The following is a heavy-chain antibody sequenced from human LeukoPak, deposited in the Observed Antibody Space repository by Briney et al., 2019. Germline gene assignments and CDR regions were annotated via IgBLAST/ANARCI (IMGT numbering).Heavy chain of an antibody. CDR1: GYSISSGYY. Sequence: NPSETLSLTCTVSGYSISSGYYWGWTRQPPGKGLEWMGSIYHSGNTYYHPPLKRRVTISVDTSKNQSPLKLSSVTAADTAVYYCARAKPDRWYSSSSSYRTWGDYWGQGTLVTVSS. CDR3: ARAKPDRWYSSSSSYRTWGDY. D-gene: IGHD6-6*01. J-gene: IGHJ4*02. CDR2: IYHSGNT. V-gene: IGHV4-38-2*02.